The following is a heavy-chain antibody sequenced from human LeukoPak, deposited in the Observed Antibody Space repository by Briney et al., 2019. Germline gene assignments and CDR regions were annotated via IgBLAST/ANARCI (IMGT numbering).Heavy chain of an antibody. CDR2: ISTGGSNI. D-gene: IGHD3-22*01. CDR1: GFILRNYT. CDR3: TRVLYYDSTGYFGLGY. V-gene: IGHV3-21*01. Sequence: GGSLRLSCAASGFILRNYTMNWVRQAPGKGLEWVSSISTGGSNIVYAGSVKGRFTISRDNAKNSLYLQMNSLRAEDTAVYYCTRVLYYDSTGYFGLGYWGQGTLVTVSS. J-gene: IGHJ4*02.